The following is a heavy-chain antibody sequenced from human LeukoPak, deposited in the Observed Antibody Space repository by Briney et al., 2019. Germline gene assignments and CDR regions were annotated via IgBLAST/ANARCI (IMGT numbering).Heavy chain of an antibody. Sequence: SETLSLTCAVYGGSFSGYYWSWIRQPPGKGLEWIGEINHSGSTNYNPSLKSRATISVDTSKNQFSLKLSSVTAADTAVYYCARAVYSSSSTYYFDYWGQGTLVTVSS. CDR2: INHSGST. J-gene: IGHJ4*02. CDR3: ARAVYSSSSTYYFDY. V-gene: IGHV4-34*01. D-gene: IGHD6-6*01. CDR1: GGSFSGYY.